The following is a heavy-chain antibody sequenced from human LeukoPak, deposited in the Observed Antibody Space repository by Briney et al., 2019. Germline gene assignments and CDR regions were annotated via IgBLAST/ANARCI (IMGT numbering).Heavy chain of an antibody. CDR1: GFTFSSYG. CDR2: ISGSGGSI. CDR3: ATEAAYSGYDPNDY. J-gene: IGHJ4*02. D-gene: IGHD5-12*01. Sequence: GGSLRLSCAASGFTFSSYGMHWVRQAPGKGLEWVSAISGSGGSIYYADSVKGRFTISRDNSKNTLYLQMNSLRAEDTAVYYCATEAAYSGYDPNDYWGQGTLVTVSS. V-gene: IGHV3-23*01.